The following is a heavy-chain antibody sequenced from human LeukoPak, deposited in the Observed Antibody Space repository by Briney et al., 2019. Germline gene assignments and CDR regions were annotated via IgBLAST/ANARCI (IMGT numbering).Heavy chain of an antibody. CDR3: YGGNAEN. J-gene: IGHJ1*01. V-gene: IGHV3-74*01. CDR2: INTDGSTT. CDR1: GFTFSSYT. D-gene: IGHD4-23*01. Sequence: PGGSLRLSCAASGFTFSSYTMNWVRQAPGKGLVWVSLINTDGSTTNYADSVKGRFTISRDNAKNTVYLQMNSLRAEDTAVYYCYGGNAENWGQGTLVTVSS.